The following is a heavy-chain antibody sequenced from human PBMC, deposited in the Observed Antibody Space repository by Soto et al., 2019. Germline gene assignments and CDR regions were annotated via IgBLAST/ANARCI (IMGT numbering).Heavy chain of an antibody. CDR3: AFLFDYSDSSGLDS. J-gene: IGHJ4*02. Sequence: HPGGSLRLSCAASGFTFSNYWMHWVRQAPGKGLVWVSHINSDGSSTTYADSVKGRFTISRDNAKNSLYLQMNSLRAEDTAVYYYAFLFDYSDSSGLDSRAQGTPVTVSS. CDR2: INSDGSST. V-gene: IGHV3-74*01. CDR1: GFTFSNYW. D-gene: IGHD3-22*01.